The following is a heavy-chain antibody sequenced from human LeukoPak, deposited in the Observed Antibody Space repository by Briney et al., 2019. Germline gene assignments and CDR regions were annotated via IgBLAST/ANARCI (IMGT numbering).Heavy chain of an antibody. Sequence: SETLSLTCTVSGGSISSYYWSWIRQPPGKGLEWIGYIYYSGSTNYNPSLKSRVTTSVDTSKNQFSLKLSSVTAADTAVYYCATGPQFYYYYMDVWGKGTTVTVSS. V-gene: IGHV4-59*01. J-gene: IGHJ6*03. CDR1: GGSISSYY. CDR2: IYYSGST. CDR3: ATGPQFYYYYMDV.